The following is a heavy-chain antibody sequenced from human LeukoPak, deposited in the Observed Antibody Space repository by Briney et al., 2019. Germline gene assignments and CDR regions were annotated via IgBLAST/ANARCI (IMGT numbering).Heavy chain of an antibody. Sequence: PSETLSLTCAVYGESFSGYYWSWIRQPPGKGLEWIGEINHGGSTNYNPSVKSRVTISVDTSKNQFSLKLSSVTAADTAVYYCARGTLSVDYGGHLRERNNYYYMDVWGKGTTVTVSS. CDR2: INHGGST. V-gene: IGHV4-34*01. CDR3: ARGTLSVDYGGHLRERNNYYYMDV. CDR1: GESFSGYY. J-gene: IGHJ6*03. D-gene: IGHD4-23*01.